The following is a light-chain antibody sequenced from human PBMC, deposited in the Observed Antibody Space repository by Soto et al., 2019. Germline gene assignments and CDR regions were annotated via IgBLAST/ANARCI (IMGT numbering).Light chain of an antibody. CDR3: QQYGSFPLT. CDR2: AAS. CDR1: QSVSSSY. J-gene: IGKJ4*01. Sequence: EIVLTQSPGTLSLSPGEGATLSCRASQSVSSSYLAWYQQKPGQAPRLLIYAASSRATGIPDRFSGSGSGTEFTLAISRLEPEDFAVYYCQQYGSFPLTFGGGTKVEI. V-gene: IGKV3-20*01.